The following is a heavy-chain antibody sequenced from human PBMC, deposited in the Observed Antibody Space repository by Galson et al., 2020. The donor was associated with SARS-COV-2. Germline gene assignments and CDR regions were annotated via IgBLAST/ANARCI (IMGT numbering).Heavy chain of an antibody. CDR3: ARSHGWDLSCDYAMDG. J-gene: IGHJ6*02. Sequence: ASVKVSCKASGYSLTSYDMNWVRQAPGQGLEWMGWMNPNNANTVYAQKFQGRITMTRDTSTRTAYLELNNLGSEDTAVYYCARSHGWDLSCDYAMDGWGQGTTVTVSS. D-gene: IGHD3-16*01. CDR2: MNPNNANT. CDR1: GYSLTSYD. V-gene: IGHV1-8*02.